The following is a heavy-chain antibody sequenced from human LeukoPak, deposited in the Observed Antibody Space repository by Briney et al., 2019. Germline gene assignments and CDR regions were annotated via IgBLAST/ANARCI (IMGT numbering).Heavy chain of an antibody. Sequence: GGSLRLSCAASGFTFSSYSMNWVRQAPGKGLEWVSSISSSSSYIYYADSVKGRFTISRDNAKNSLYLQMNSLRAEDTAVYYCARDKGGGYDTYFDYWGQGTLVTVSS. D-gene: IGHD5-12*01. CDR1: GFTFSSYS. J-gene: IGHJ4*02. CDR2: ISSSSSYI. CDR3: ARDKGGGYDTYFDY. V-gene: IGHV3-21*01.